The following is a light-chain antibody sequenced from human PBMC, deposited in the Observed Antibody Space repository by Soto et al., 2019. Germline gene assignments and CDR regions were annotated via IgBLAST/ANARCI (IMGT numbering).Light chain of an antibody. V-gene: IGKV1-5*03. CDR1: QSISRW. CDR3: QQYSSYWT. J-gene: IGKJ1*01. Sequence: DIQMTQAPSTLSASIGDRVSITCRASQSISRWLAWYQQKPGKAPKLLIYKASNLESGVPSRFSARGSGTEFTLSISSLQPDDFATYYCQQYSSYWTFGQGTKVDIK. CDR2: KAS.